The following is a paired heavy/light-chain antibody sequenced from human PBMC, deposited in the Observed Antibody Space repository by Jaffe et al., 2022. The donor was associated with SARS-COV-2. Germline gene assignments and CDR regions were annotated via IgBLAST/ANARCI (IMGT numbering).Light chain of an antibody. Sequence: QSALTQPPSASGSPGQSVTISCTGTSSDVGGYNYVSWYQQHPGKAPQLMIYEVIKRPSGVPDRFSGSKSGNTASLTVSGLQAEDEADYYCSSYAGSNGWVFGGGTKLTVL. CDR3: SSYAGSNGWV. V-gene: IGLV2-8*01. CDR1: SSDVGGYNY. CDR2: EVI. J-gene: IGLJ3*02.
Heavy chain of an antibody. V-gene: IGHV2-5*02. CDR3: AHQHTRYYYDSSGLMAFDI. Sequence: QITLKESGPTLVKPTQTLTLTCTFSGFSLSTSGVGVGWIRQPPGKALEWLALIYWDDDKHYSPSLKSRLTITKDTSRNQVVLTMTNMDPVDTGTYYCAHQHTRYYYDSSGLMAFDIWGQGTMVTVSS. CDR2: IYWDDDK. D-gene: IGHD3-22*01. J-gene: IGHJ3*02. CDR1: GFSLSTSGVG.